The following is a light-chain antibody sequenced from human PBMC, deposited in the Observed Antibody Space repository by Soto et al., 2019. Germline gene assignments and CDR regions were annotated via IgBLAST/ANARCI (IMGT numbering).Light chain of an antibody. CDR3: AAWDDSLNGRV. J-gene: IGLJ2*01. Sequence: QSVLTQPPSASGTPGQRVTISWSGSSSNIGSNTVNWYQQLPGTAPKLLIYSNNQRPSGVPDRFSGSKSGTSASLAISGLQSEDEADYYCAAWDDSLNGRVFGGGTKLTVL. CDR1: SSNIGSNT. V-gene: IGLV1-44*01. CDR2: SNN.